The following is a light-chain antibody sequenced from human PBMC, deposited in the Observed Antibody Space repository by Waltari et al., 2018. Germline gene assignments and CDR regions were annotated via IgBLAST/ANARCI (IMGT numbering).Light chain of an antibody. V-gene: IGLV1-44*01. CDR2: VWN. J-gene: IGLJ2*01. CDR3: AVWDASLNGPV. CDR1: SSNVGGST. Sequence: QSVLTQPPSASGTPGQRVTISCSGTSSNVGGSTVPWYKQVPGPAPNLLINVWNQRAPGVPDPFSGSKACNSAPLAISGPQSEDGADYFRAVWDASLNGPVFGGGTKVTVL.